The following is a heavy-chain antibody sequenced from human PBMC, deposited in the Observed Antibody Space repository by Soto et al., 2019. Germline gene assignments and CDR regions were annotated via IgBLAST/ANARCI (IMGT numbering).Heavy chain of an antibody. D-gene: IGHD3-22*01. V-gene: IGHV3-15*01. Sequence: EVQLVEFGGGLVKPGGSVRLSCAASGFTFSNAWMSWVRQAPGKGLEWVGRIKSKSAGGTTEYDAPVKDRFTISRDDSKNTLYLQMNSLKIEDTAVYYCARGHRSSGKIFDSWGQGTLVTVSS. CDR3: ARGHRSSGKIFDS. CDR1: GFTFSNAW. CDR2: IKSKSAGGTT. J-gene: IGHJ4*02.